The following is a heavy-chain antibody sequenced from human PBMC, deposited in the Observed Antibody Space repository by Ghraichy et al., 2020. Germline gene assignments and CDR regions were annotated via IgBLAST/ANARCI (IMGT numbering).Heavy chain of an antibody. CDR3: ARAGRPDTNSYYPFDY. J-gene: IGHJ4*02. CDR1: GDSISSYY. CDR2: YLYIGNT. Sequence: SETLSLTCTVSGDSISSYYCSWIRQPPGRGLEWIGYYLYIGNTNYNPSLKNRVTISVDSSRGQFYLKLNSVTAADTAMYYCARAGRPDTNSYYPFDYWGQGILVTVSS. V-gene: IGHV4-59*01. D-gene: IGHD2-21*01.